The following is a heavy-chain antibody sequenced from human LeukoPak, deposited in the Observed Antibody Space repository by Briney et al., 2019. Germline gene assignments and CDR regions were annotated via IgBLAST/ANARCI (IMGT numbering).Heavy chain of an antibody. CDR3: ARQLGYCISTSCYADKVDY. V-gene: IGHV4-39*01. D-gene: IGHD2-2*01. J-gene: IGHJ4*02. Sequence: SQTLSLTCTVSGGSISSSSYYSGWIRQPPGKGLEWFGSIYSSGSTYYNPSLKSRVTISVDTSKNQFSLKLSSVTAADTAVYYCARQLGYCISTSCYADKVDYWGQGTLVTVSS. CDR1: GGSISSSSYY. CDR2: IYSSGST.